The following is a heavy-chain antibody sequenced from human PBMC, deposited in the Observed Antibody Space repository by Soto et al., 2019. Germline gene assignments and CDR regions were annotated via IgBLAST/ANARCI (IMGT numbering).Heavy chain of an antibody. Sequence: PSETLSLTCAVSGDSIGSYYCMWIRQPPGKGLEWIGYIYYSGSTNYNPSLKSRVTISVDTSKNQFSLKLSSVTAADTAVYYCARRYGPGFDYWGQGTLVTVSS. CDR2: IYYSGST. CDR3: ARRYGPGFDY. D-gene: IGHD4-17*01. CDR1: GDSIGSYY. V-gene: IGHV4-59*08. J-gene: IGHJ4*02.